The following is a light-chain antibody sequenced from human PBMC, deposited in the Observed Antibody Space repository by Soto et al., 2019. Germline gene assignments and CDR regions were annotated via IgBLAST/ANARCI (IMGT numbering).Light chain of an antibody. CDR1: SSDVGGYNY. CDR2: DVS. Sequence: QSALTQPASLSGSPGQSITISCTGTSSDVGGYNYVSWYQQHPGKAPKLMIYDVSNRPSGVSNRFSGSKSGNTASPTISGLQAEDEADYYCSSYTSSSTPFVFGTG. V-gene: IGLV2-14*01. CDR3: SSYTSSSTPFV. J-gene: IGLJ1*01.